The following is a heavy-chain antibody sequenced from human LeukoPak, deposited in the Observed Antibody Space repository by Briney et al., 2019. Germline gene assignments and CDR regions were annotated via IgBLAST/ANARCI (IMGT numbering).Heavy chain of an antibody. CDR3: ASIPSGSSYYFDY. D-gene: IGHD1-26*01. V-gene: IGHV4-4*07. Sequence: SETLSLTCTVSGNSFGDYYWSWIRQPAGKGLEWIGRIYTSGSTTYNPSLKSRVTMSVDTSKSQFSLNLMSVTAADTAVYYCASIPSGSSYYFDYWGQGTLVTVSS. J-gene: IGHJ4*02. CDR2: IYTSGST. CDR1: GNSFGDYY.